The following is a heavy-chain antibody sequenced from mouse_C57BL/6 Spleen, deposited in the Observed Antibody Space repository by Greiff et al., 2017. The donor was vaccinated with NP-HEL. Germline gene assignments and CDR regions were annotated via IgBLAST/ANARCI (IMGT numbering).Heavy chain of an antibody. Sequence: QVQLQQPGAELVRPGTSVKLSCKASGYTFTSYWMHWVKQRPGQGLEWIGVIDPSDSYTNYNQKFKGKATLTVDTSSSTAYMQLSSLTSEDSAVYYCAKIDGSDYAMDYWGQGTSVTVSS. D-gene: IGHD2-3*01. CDR3: AKIDGSDYAMDY. CDR2: IDPSDSYT. J-gene: IGHJ4*01. V-gene: IGHV1-59*01. CDR1: GYTFTSYW.